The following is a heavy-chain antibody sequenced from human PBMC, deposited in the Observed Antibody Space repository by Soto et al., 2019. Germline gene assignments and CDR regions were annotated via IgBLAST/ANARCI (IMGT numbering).Heavy chain of an antibody. D-gene: IGHD3-16*01. V-gene: IGHV3-30*19. J-gene: IGHJ1*01. CDR3: ARWGTTGGLDV. Sequence: QVQLVESGGGVVQPGTSLRVSCVGSGFTFRSYVIHWVRQAPGKGLEWVALTSYDGRDKYYGDSVRGRFTISRDNSRNTVDLQMDSLSLEDTALYYCARWGTTGGLDVWGQGTLVSVSS. CDR1: GFTFRSYV. CDR2: TSYDGRDK.